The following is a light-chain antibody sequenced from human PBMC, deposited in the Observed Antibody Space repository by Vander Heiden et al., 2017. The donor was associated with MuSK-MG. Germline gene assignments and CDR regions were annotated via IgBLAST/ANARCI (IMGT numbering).Light chain of an antibody. Sequence: DIQMTPSPSSLSASVGDRVTITCRTSQGISNYLAWYQQKPGKVPKLLIYAASTLQSGVPSRFSGSGSGTDFTLTISSLQPEDVATYYCQKDNSSPITFGQGTQVDIK. J-gene: IGKJ5*01. CDR2: AAS. CDR1: QGISNY. CDR3: QKDNSSPIT. V-gene: IGKV1-27*01.